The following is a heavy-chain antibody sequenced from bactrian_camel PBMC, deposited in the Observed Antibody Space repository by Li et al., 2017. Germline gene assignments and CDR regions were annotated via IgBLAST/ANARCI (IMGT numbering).Heavy chain of an antibody. J-gene: IGHJ4*01. CDR2: IDTDTGRT. CDR1: DYTYKSNC. CDR3: ATRESESWLCGLFQSRFTN. V-gene: IGHV3S1*01. D-gene: IGHD2*01. Sequence: HVQLVESGGGSVQAGGSLTLSCVVSDYTYKSNCVGWFRQAPGKEREGVASIDTDTGRTDYSGSVKGRFTVSRDNAKNTVYLQMNNLKSEDTAMYYCATRESESWLCGLFQSRFTNWGQGTQVTVS.